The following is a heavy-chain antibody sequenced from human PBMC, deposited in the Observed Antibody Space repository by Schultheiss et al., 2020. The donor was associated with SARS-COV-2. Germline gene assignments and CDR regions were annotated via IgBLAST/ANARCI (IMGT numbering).Heavy chain of an antibody. J-gene: IGHJ6*02. D-gene: IGHD3-16*01. CDR1: GFTFSSYA. V-gene: IGHV3-9*01. CDR3: ARDWVGGMPELGYYYGMDV. CDR2: ISWNSGSI. Sequence: GGSLRLSCAASGFTFSSYAMSWVRQAPGQGLEWVSGISWNSGSIGYADSVKGRFTISRDNAKNSLYLQMNSLRAEDTAVYYCARDWVGGMPELGYYYGMDVWGQGTTVTVSS.